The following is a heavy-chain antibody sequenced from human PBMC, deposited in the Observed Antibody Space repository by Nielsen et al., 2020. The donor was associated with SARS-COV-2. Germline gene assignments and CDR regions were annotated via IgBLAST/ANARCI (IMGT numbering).Heavy chain of an antibody. CDR1: GFTFSSYA. J-gene: IGHJ4*02. CDR3: AKGLWGMVRGVIIETPLFDY. D-gene: IGHD3-10*01. V-gene: IGHV3-23*01. Sequence: GESLKISCAASGFTFSSYAMSWVRQAPGKGLEWVSAISGSGGSTYYADSVKGRFTISRDNSKNTLYPQMNSLRAEDTAVYYCAKGLWGMVRGVIIETPLFDYWGQGTLVTVSS. CDR2: ISGSGGST.